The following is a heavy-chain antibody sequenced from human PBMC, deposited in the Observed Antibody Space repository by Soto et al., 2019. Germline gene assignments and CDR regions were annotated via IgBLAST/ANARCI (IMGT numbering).Heavy chain of an antibody. CDR2: IFSNDEK. D-gene: IGHD6-13*01. CDR3: ASTYSTSWYWFDP. J-gene: IGHJ5*02. CDR1: GFSLSNAGLG. V-gene: IGHV2-26*04. Sequence: QVTVKESGPVLVKPTETLTLTCTVSGFSLSNAGLGVSWIRQPPGKALEWLAHIFSNDEKSYSTSLKSRLTISKDTSKSQVVLTMTHLEPVDTATYYCASTYSTSWYWFDPWGQGTLVTVSS.